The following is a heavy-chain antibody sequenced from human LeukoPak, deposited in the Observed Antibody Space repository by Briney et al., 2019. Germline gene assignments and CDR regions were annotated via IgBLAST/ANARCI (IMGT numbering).Heavy chain of an antibody. Sequence: SETLSLTCTVSGGSISSYYWSWIRQPPGKGLEWIGYIYYSGSTNYNPSLKSRVTISVDTSKNQFSLKLSSVTAADTAVHYCARGQGGIDYWGQGTLVTVSS. CDR3: ARGQGGIDY. CDR2: IYYSGST. D-gene: IGHD3-16*01. J-gene: IGHJ4*02. CDR1: GGSISSYY. V-gene: IGHV4-59*01.